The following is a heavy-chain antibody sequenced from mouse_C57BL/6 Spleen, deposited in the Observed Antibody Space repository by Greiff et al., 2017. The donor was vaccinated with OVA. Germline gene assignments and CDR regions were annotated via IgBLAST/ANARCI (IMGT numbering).Heavy chain of an antibody. J-gene: IGHJ2*01. CDR1: GYTFTDYE. CDR2: IDPETGGT. Sequence: QVQLQQSGAELVRPGASVTLSCKASGYTFTDYEMHWVKQTPVHGLEWIGAIDPETGGTAYNQKFKGKAILTADKSSSTAYMELRSLTSEDSAVYYCTRRENYYGTLYYFDYWGQGTTLTVSS. V-gene: IGHV1-15*01. CDR3: TRRENYYGTLYYFDY. D-gene: IGHD1-1*01.